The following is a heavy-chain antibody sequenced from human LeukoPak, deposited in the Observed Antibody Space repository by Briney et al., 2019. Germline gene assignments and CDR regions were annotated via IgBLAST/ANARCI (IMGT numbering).Heavy chain of an antibody. Sequence: SETLSLTCTVSGGSISSSSSYWGWIRQPPGKGLEWIGSIYYSGSTYYNPSLKSRVTISVDTSKNQFSLKLSSVTAADTAVYYCARGRRIVVVLGTTRTHRDYYMDVWGKGTTVTVSS. V-gene: IGHV4-39*07. J-gene: IGHJ6*03. CDR1: GGSISSSSSY. CDR2: IYYSGST. D-gene: IGHD2-15*01. CDR3: ARGRRIVVVLGTTRTHRDYYMDV.